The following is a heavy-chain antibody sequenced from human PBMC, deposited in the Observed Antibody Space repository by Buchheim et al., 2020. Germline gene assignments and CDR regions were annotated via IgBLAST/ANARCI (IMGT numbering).Heavy chain of an antibody. Sequence: EVQLVESGGGLVKPGGSLTLSCAAYGFTSSDAWMNWVRQAPGKGLEWVGRIKTKTEGGPTDYASLVKGRFTISRDDSKNKVYLQMNSLKNEDTAVYYCTTDLAVSSGSNPDYWGQGTL. CDR3: TTDLAVSSGSNPDY. V-gene: IGHV3-15*07. D-gene: IGHD1-26*01. J-gene: IGHJ4*02. CDR2: IKTKTEGGPT. CDR1: GFTSSDAW.